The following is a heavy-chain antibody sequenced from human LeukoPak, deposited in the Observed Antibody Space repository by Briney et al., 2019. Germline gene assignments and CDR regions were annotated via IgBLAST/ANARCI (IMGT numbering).Heavy chain of an antibody. CDR2: ISSSGTTI. Sequence: GGSLRLSCAVSGVTFSSYEMNWVRQAPGKGLEWLSYISSSGTTIYYADSVKGRFTISRDNAKNSLYLQMNSLRAEDTAVYYCARDLTVLRFLEWLPLGIWGQGTMVTVSS. V-gene: IGHV3-48*03. J-gene: IGHJ3*02. CDR1: GVTFSSYE. CDR3: ARDLTVLRFLEWLPLGI. D-gene: IGHD3-3*01.